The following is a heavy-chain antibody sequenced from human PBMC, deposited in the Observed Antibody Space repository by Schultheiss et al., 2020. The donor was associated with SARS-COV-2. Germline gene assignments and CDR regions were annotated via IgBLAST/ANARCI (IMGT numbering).Heavy chain of an antibody. Sequence: GESLKISCAVSGFTFRNYVMSWVRQAPGKGLEYVSAISNNGGSTYYADSVKGRFTISRDNTKNTLYLQMTSLRTEDTGVYYCAKDGCGSSSCEIDYWGQGTLVTVSS. D-gene: IGHD6-13*01. CDR1: GFTFRNYV. V-gene: IGHV3-64*04. CDR2: ISNNGGST. J-gene: IGHJ4*02. CDR3: AKDGCGSSSCEIDY.